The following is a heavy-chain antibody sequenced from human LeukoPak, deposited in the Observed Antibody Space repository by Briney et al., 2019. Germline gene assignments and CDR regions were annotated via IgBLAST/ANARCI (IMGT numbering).Heavy chain of an antibody. J-gene: IGHJ4*02. CDR2: ISSSSSYI. CDR3: AGDSSGWPRPGDY. V-gene: IGHV3-21*01. Sequence: GGSLRLSCAASGFTFSSYSMNWVRQAPGKGLEWVSSISSSSSYIYYADSVKGRFTISRDNAKNSLYLQMNSLRAEDTAVYYCAGDSSGWPRPGDYWGQGTLVTVSS. CDR1: GFTFSSYS. D-gene: IGHD6-19*01.